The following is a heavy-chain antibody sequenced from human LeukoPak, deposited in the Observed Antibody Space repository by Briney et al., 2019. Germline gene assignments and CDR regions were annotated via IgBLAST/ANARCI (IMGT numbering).Heavy chain of an antibody. V-gene: IGHV1-2*02. CDR3: ARTRSYGDYIY. D-gene: IGHD4-17*01. J-gene: IGHJ4*02. CDR1: GYTFTDYS. CDR2: INPKSGVT. Sequence: ASVKVSCKTSGYTFTDYSIHWVRQAPGQGLEWMGWINPKSGVTRSAQTFQGRVTMTTDTSISTVYMELRSLRSDDTAVYYCARTRSYGDYIYWGQGTLVTVSS.